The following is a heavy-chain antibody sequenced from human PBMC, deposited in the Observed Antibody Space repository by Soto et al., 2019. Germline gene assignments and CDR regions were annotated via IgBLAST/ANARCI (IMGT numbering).Heavy chain of an antibody. CDR3: AHRRPSYGSGVIDY. V-gene: IGHV2-5*01. D-gene: IGHD3-10*01. J-gene: IGHJ4*02. CDR1: GFSLSTSGVG. CDR2: IYWNDDK. Sequence: SGPTLVKPTQTLTLTCTFSGFSLSTSGVGVGWIRQPPGKALEWLALIYWNDDKRYSPSLKSRLTITKDTSKNQVVLTMTNMDPVDTATYYCAHRRPSYGSGVIDYWGQGTLVTVSS.